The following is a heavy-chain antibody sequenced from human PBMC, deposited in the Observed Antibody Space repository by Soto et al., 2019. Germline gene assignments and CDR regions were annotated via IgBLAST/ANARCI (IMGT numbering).Heavy chain of an antibody. CDR3: AGGNWYYDILTGYSTYPFDY. CDR1: GGSISSGCYY. V-gene: IGHV4-39*01. J-gene: IGHJ4*02. CDR2: IYYSGST. D-gene: IGHD3-9*01. Sequence: PSETLSLTCTVSGGSISSGCYYWSRLRQHPGKALEWIGSIYYSGSTYYNPSLKSRVTISVDTSKNQFSLKLSSVTAADTAVYYCAGGNWYYDILTGYSTYPFDYWGQGTLVTVSS.